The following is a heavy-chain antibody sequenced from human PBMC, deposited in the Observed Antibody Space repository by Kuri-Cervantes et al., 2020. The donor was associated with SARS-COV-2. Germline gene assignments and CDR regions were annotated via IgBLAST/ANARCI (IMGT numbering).Heavy chain of an antibody. J-gene: IGHJ4*02. CDR1: GYTCTGYY. CDR2: INPNSGGT. CDR3: ARGHVLSDSRGYYYFY. D-gene: IGHD3-22*01. Sequence: ASVKVSCKASGYTCTGYYMHWVRQAPGQGLEWMGWINPNSGGTNYAQKFQGWVTMTRDTSISTVYMELSRLRSDDTAVYYCARGHVLSDSRGYYYFYWGQGTLVTVSS. V-gene: IGHV1-2*04.